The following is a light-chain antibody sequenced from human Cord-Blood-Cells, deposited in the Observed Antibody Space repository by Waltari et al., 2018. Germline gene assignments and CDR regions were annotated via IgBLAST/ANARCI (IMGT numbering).Light chain of an antibody. V-gene: IGKV1-9*01. CDR2: AAS. CDR3: QQLNSYPPFT. Sequence: DIQLKQSPSFLSASVGDRVTITCRASQGISSYLAWYQQKPGKAPKLLIYAASTLQSGVPSRFSGSGSGTEFTLTISSLQPEDFATYYCQQLNSYPPFTFGPGTKVDIK. J-gene: IGKJ3*01. CDR1: QGISSY.